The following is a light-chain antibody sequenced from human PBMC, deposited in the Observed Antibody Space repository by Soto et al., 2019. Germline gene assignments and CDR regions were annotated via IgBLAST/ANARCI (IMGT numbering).Light chain of an antibody. CDR1: QSISSW. V-gene: IGKV1-5*01. CDR3: QHYNSYFQT. Sequence: DIQMTQSPSTLSVSVRDRFTITCRASQSISSWLAWYQQKPGKAPKLLIYDASGLKSGVPSRFSGSGSGTEFTLTISSLQPDDFATYYCQHYNSYFQTFGQGTKV. CDR2: DAS. J-gene: IGKJ1*01.